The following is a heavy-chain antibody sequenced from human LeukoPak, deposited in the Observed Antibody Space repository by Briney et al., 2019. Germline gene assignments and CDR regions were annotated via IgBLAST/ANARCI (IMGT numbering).Heavy chain of an antibody. V-gene: IGHV1-18*01. Sequence: ASVKVSCKASGYTFTSYGISWVRQAPGQGLEWMGWISAYNGNTNYAQKLQGRVTMTTDTSTSTAYMELRSLRSDDTAVYYCARDIYSGMVRVYNWFDPWGQGTLVTVSS. CDR3: ARDIYSGMVRVYNWFDP. J-gene: IGHJ5*02. D-gene: IGHD3-10*01. CDR1: GYTFTSYG. CDR2: ISAYNGNT.